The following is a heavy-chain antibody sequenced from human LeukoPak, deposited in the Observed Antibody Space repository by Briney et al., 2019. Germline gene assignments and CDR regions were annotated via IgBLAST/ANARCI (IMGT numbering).Heavy chain of an antibody. CDR3: ARTSRLYYDFWSGYYPYFDY. D-gene: IGHD3-3*01. CDR2: IYYSGST. CDR1: GGSISSYY. Sequence: SETLSLTCTVSGGSISSYYWSWIRQPPGKGLEWIGYIYYSGSTNYNPSLKSRVTISVDTSKNQFSLKLSSVTAADTAVYYCARTSRLYYDFWSGYYPYFDYWGQGTLVTVSS. V-gene: IGHV4-59*01. J-gene: IGHJ4*02.